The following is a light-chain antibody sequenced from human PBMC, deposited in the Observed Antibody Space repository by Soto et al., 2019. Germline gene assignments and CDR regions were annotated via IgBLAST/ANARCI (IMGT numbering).Light chain of an antibody. CDR1: SSDVGGYNY. CDR3: CSYAGSYTWV. CDR2: DVS. V-gene: IGLV2-11*01. Sequence: QSALTQPRSVSGSPGQSVTIACTGTSSDVGGYNYVSWYQQHPGKVPKLMIHDVSKRPSGVPDRFSGSKSGNTASLTISGLQAEDEADYHCCSYAGSYTWVFGEGTKLTVL. J-gene: IGLJ3*02.